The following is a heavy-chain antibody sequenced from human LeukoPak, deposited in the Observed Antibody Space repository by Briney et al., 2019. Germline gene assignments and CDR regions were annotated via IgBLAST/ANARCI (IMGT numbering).Heavy chain of an antibody. CDR3: AGGRGIAATNTLRFDP. CDR2: INHSGNT. CDR1: GESFSGFY. Sequence: SETLSLTCAMYGESFSGFYWSWIRQPPGKGLEWIGEINHSGNTNYNPSLKSRVTVSADTSKNHFSLRLNSVTAADTAVYYCAGGRGIAATNTLRFDPWGQGTQVTVSS. D-gene: IGHD6-25*01. V-gene: IGHV4-34*01. J-gene: IGHJ5*02.